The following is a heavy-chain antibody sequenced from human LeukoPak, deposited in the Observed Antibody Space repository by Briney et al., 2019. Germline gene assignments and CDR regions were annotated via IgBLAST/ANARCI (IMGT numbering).Heavy chain of an antibody. V-gene: IGHV3-23*01. CDR1: GFTFSSDA. CDR2: ISGSGGST. J-gene: IGHJ4*02. CDR3: AKGQLELRPFDY. Sequence: GGSLRLSCAASGFTFSSDAMNWVRQAPGKGLEWISAISGSGGSTYYADSAKGRFTISRDNSKNTLYLQMNSLRAEDTAVYYCAKGQLELRPFDYWGQGTLVTVSS. D-gene: IGHD1-7*01.